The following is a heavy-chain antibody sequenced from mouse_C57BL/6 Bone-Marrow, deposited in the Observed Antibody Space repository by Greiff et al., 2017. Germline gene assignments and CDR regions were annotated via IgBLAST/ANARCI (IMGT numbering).Heavy chain of an antibody. V-gene: IGHV1-81*01. CDR1: GYTFTSYG. D-gene: IGHD4-1*01. CDR2: IYPRSGNT. Sequence: VQLQQSGAELARPGASVKLSCKASGYTFTSYGISWVKQRTGQGLEWIGEIYPRSGNTYYNEKFQGKATLTADKSSSTAYMELRSLTSEASAVYFCTRWGNWCFDYWGQGTTLTVSS. CDR3: TRWGNWCFDY. J-gene: IGHJ2*01.